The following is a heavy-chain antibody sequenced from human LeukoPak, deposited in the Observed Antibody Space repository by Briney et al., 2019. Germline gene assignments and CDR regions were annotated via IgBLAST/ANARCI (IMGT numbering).Heavy chain of an antibody. CDR3: ARDLVVAAAGDRFDY. V-gene: IGHV1-69*04. J-gene: IGHJ4*02. D-gene: IGHD6-13*01. Sequence: SVKVSCKASGGTFSSYAISWGRQAPGQGLEWMGRIIPILGIAYYAQKFQGRVTITADKSTSTAYMELSSLRSEDTAVYYCARDLVVAAAGDRFDYWGQGTLVTVSS. CDR1: GGTFSSYA. CDR2: IIPILGIA.